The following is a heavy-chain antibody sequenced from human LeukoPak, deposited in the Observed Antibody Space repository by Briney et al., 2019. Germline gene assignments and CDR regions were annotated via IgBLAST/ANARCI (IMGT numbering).Heavy chain of an antibody. Sequence: SETLSLTCTVSGGSISSSSYYWGWIRQPPGKGLEWIGSIYYSGSTYYNPSPKSRVTISVDTSKNQFSLKLSSVTAADTAVYYCARFRGSYCDYWGQGTLVTVSS. D-gene: IGHD3-10*01. V-gene: IGHV4-39*01. CDR1: GGSISSSSYY. CDR3: ARFRGSYCDY. J-gene: IGHJ4*02. CDR2: IYYSGST.